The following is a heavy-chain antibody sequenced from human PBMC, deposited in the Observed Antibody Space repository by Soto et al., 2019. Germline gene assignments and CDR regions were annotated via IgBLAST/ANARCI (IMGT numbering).Heavy chain of an antibody. J-gene: IGHJ4*02. D-gene: IGHD5-12*01. Sequence: SETLSLTCTVSGGSINTFYWSWVRQPAGKGLEWIGRIFSSGSTSFNPSLESRVAMSVDTSKNHFSLNLSSVTAADMAVYYCAREGSYSAYNFAHGIQLWPFAFRAQGAMVTVSA. CDR2: IFSSGST. CDR3: AREGSYSAYNFAHGIQLWPFAF. CDR1: GGSINTFY. V-gene: IGHV4-4*07.